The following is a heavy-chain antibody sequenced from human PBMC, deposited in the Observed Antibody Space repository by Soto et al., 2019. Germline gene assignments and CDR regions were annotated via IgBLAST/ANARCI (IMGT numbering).Heavy chain of an antibody. J-gene: IGHJ6*02. D-gene: IGHD3-16*01. CDR2: IKQDGSEK. V-gene: IGHV3-7*03. CDR1: GFTFSRYW. Sequence: EVQLVESGGGLVQPGGSLRLSCAASGFTFSRYWMSWVRQAPGKGLEWVAKIKQDGSEKYYVDSVKGRLSISRDNAKTSLYLQMNSLRAEDTDVYYCARRAAYLSDDDYGMDVWGQGTTVIVSS. CDR3: ARRAAYLSDDDYGMDV.